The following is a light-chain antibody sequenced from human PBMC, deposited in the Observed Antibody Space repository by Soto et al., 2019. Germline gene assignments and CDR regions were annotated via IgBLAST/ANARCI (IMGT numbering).Light chain of an antibody. CDR3: QSYDRSLSGSYV. Sequence: QSMLTQPPSVSGAPGQRVTISCTGSGSNIGAGYDVHWYQQLPGTAPKLLIFGNSNRPSGVPDRFSGSKSDTSASLAITGLQAEDEADYYCQSYDRSLSGSYVFGSGTKLTVL. V-gene: IGLV1-40*01. CDR1: GSNIGAGYD. J-gene: IGLJ1*01. CDR2: GNS.